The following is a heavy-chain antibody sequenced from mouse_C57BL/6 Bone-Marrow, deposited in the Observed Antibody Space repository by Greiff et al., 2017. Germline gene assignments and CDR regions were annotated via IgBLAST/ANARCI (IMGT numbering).Heavy chain of an antibody. J-gene: IGHJ2*01. CDR3: ARSGLDLFDY. CDR1: GYNFTSYW. CDR2: INPSSGYT. D-gene: IGHD2-4*01. Sequence: QVQLKQSGAELAKPGASVKLSCKASGYNFTSYWMPWVKQRPGQGLEWIGYINPSSGYTKYNQKFKDKATLTADKSSSTAYMQLSSLTYEYSAVYYCARSGLDLFDYWGQGTTLTVSS. V-gene: IGHV1-7*01.